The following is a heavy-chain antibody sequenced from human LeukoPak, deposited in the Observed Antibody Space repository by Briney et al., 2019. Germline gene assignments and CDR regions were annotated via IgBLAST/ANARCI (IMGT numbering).Heavy chain of an antibody. CDR2: INTDGSST. J-gene: IGHJ4*02. D-gene: IGHD6-13*01. Sequence: GGSLRLSCAASGFTFSSYWMHWVRQAPGKGLVWVSRINTDGSSTSYADSVKGRFTISRDNAKNTLYLQMNSLRAEDTAVYYCARESSSWYDGRFDYWGQGTLVTVSS. V-gene: IGHV3-74*01. CDR1: GFTFSSYW. CDR3: ARESSSWYDGRFDY.